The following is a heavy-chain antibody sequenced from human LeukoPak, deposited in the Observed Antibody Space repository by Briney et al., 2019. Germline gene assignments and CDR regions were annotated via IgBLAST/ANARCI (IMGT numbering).Heavy chain of an antibody. CDR3: ARGSGYYSYDAFDI. J-gene: IGHJ3*02. D-gene: IGHD3-3*01. V-gene: IGHV3-74*01. CDR2: INSDGSST. Sequence: GGSLRLSCAASGFTFSSYWMHWVRQAPGKGLVWVSRINSDGSSTSYAGSVKGRFTISRDNAKNTLYLQMNSLRAEDTAVYYCARGSGYYSYDAFDIWGQGTMVTVSP. CDR1: GFTFSSYW.